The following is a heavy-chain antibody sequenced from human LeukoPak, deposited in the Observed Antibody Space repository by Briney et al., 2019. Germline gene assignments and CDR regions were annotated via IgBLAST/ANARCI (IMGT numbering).Heavy chain of an antibody. Sequence: GGSLRLSCAAPGFTVSSDYMNWVRQAPGKGLEWVSVIYSDGSTYYADSVKGRFTISRDKSKNTLYLQLNSLRAEDTAVYFCARQSGGPYNWFDPWGQGTLVTVSS. D-gene: IGHD2-15*01. V-gene: IGHV3-66*04. CDR2: IYSDGST. CDR1: GFTVSSDY. J-gene: IGHJ5*02. CDR3: ARQSGGPYNWFDP.